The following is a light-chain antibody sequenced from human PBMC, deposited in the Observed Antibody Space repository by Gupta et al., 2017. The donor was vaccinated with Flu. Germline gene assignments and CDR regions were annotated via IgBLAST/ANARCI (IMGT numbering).Light chain of an antibody. V-gene: IGLV2-23*01. J-gene: IGLJ2*01. CDR3: CQYAGSSTVI. CDR1: SSDIGGFNL. Sequence: QSALTQPASVSGSPGQSITISCTGSSSDIGGFNLVSWYQLHPDKAPKLLIFDAYKRPAGVSSRFAASKSGNTASLTTSARQAEDDGDYYYCQYAGSSTVIFGGGTKLTVL. CDR2: DAY.